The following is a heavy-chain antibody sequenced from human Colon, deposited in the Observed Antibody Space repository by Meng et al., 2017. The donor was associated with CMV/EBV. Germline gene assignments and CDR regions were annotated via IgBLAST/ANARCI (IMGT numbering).Heavy chain of an antibody. V-gene: IGHV3-23*01. J-gene: IGHJ4*02. CDR3: AQPSTASGTYLPFDH. CDR2: INRGGGTT. D-gene: IGHD3-10*01. Sequence: ASGLSFRAYIRSSVRQAPEKVLEWVSAINRGGGTTYADAVKGRFTISRDHSKHTVYLQMNTLRAGDTALYFCAQPSTASGTYLPFDHWGQGTLVTVSS. CDR1: GLSFRAYI.